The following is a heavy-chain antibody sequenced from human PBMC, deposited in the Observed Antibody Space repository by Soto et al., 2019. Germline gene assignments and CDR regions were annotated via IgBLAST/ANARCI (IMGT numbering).Heavy chain of an antibody. V-gene: IGHV3-23*01. CDR1: GFSFSGYT. CDR3: AKIARPSPTSGTLDS. Sequence: EVQLLESGGGLVQPGGSLRVSCVASGFSFSGYTMTWVRQPPGTGLEWVASISGTGLSTYYADSVKGRFTVSRDNSKKTVNLQMNTLRTEDTAIYFCAKIARPSPTSGTLDSWGQGTLVTVSS. D-gene: IGHD6-19*01. CDR2: ISGTGLST. J-gene: IGHJ4*02.